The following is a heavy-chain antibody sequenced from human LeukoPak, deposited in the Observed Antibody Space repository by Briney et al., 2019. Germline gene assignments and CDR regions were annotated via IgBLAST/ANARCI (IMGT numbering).Heavy chain of an antibody. CDR1: GYSISSGYY. CDR3: ARALSTVTTYFDS. J-gene: IGHJ4*02. D-gene: IGHD4-17*01. V-gene: IGHV4-38-2*02. Sequence: SETLSLTCTVSGYSISSGYYWGWIRQPPGKGLEWIGEINPSGITNYNPSFKSRVTISADTSKSQFSLEVRSVTAADTAMFYCARALSTVTTYFDSWGQGTLLTVSP. CDR2: INPSGIT.